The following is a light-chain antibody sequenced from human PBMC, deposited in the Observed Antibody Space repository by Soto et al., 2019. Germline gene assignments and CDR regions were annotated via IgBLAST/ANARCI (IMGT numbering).Light chain of an antibody. CDR1: QSISDW. CDR3: QEYKSAT. CDR2: DAS. Sequence: DIQMTQSPSTLSASVGDRVTITCRASQSISDWWAWYQQIPGKAPKLLIYDASTLQSGVPSRFSGSGSGTEFTLTISSLQPDDFATYYCQEYKSATFGQGTKLEIK. V-gene: IGKV1-5*01. J-gene: IGKJ2*01.